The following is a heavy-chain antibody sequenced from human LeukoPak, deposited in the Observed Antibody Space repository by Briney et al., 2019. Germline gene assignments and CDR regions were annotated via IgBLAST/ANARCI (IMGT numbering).Heavy chain of an antibody. CDR1: GGSFSGYY. CDR3: ARDHVEMATIVGPGAFDI. V-gene: IGHV4-34*01. J-gene: IGHJ3*02. D-gene: IGHD5-24*01. CDR2: INHSGST. Sequence: SETLSLTCAVYGGSFSGYYWSWIRQPPGKVLEWIGEINHSGSTNYNPSLKSRVTISVDTSKNQFSLKLSSVTAADTAVYYCARDHVEMATIVGPGAFDIWGQGTMVTVSS.